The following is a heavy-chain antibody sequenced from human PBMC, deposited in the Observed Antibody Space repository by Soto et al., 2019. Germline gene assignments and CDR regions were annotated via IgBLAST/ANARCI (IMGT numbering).Heavy chain of an antibody. V-gene: IGHV4-34*01. J-gene: IGHJ4*02. D-gene: IGHD3-22*01. CDR1: GGSFSGYY. CDR2: VNHSGST. CDR3: ARGSHYYDSSGYYYRTKVESQIFDY. Sequence: PSETLSLTCAVYGGSFSGYYWSWIRQPPGKGLEWIGEVNHSGSTNYNPSLKSRVTISVDTSKNQFSLKLSSVTAADTAVYYCARGSHYYDSSGYYYRTKVESQIFDYWGQGTMVTVYS.